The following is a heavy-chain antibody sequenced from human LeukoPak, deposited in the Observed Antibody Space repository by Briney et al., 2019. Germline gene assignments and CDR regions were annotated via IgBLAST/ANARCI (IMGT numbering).Heavy chain of an antibody. CDR1: GGSISSGDYY. V-gene: IGHV4-30-4*01. D-gene: IGHD2-2*02. Sequence: PSQTLSLTCTVSGGSISSGDYYWSWIRQPPGKGLEWIGYIYYSGSTYYNPSLNSRVTISVDTSKNQFSLKLSSVTAADTAVYYCARSVVPAAIRFDPWGQGTLVTVSS. J-gene: IGHJ5*02. CDR2: IYYSGST. CDR3: ARSVVPAAIRFDP.